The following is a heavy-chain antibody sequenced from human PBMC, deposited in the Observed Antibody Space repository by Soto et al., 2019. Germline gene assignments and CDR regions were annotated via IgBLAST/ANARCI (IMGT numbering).Heavy chain of an antibody. CDR3: ARALLEWPLGGLDV. D-gene: IGHD3-3*01. Sequence: SATLSLTCAVSGDSISSVDYYWTWVRQHPGKGLEWIGYTSYSGSTYYTPSLKSRIVMSVDTSKNQFSLKVRTVTAADTAMYFCARALLEWPLGGLDVWGQGSMVTGSS. CDR1: GDSISSVDYY. J-gene: IGHJ6*02. V-gene: IGHV4-31*11. CDR2: TSYSGST.